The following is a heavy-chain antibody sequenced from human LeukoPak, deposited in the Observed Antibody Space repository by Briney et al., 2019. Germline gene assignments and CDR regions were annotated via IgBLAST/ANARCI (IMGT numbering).Heavy chain of an antibody. D-gene: IGHD3-16*01. CDR1: GFSFSSYW. Sequence: PGGSLRLSWAASGFSFSSYWMNWFCQAPGKGLEWVANIKQDGSEKYYVDSVKGRFTISRDNAKNSLYLQMNSLRAEDTAVYYCARNQMIVYWGQGTLVTVSS. CDR2: IKQDGSEK. V-gene: IGHV3-7*02. CDR3: ARNQMIVY. J-gene: IGHJ4*02.